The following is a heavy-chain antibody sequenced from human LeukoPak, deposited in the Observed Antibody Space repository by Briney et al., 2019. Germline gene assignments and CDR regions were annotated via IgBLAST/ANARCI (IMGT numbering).Heavy chain of an antibody. V-gene: IGHV3-23*01. CDR2: ISGSGGST. CDR3: AKPPVMVVTDNY. CDR1: GVSFTCYD. J-gene: IGHJ4*02. Sequence: AGTLRLSCAASGVSFTCYDMIWVRQPPGKGLEWVSAISGSGGSTYYADSVKCRFTICRDNSKNTLYLQMNSLRAEDTAVYYCAKPPVMVVTDNYWGQGTLVTVSS. D-gene: IGHD2-21*02.